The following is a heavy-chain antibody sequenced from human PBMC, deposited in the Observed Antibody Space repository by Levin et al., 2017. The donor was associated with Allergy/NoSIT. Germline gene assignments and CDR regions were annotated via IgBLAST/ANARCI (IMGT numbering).Heavy chain of an antibody. CDR1: GGSFSGYY. V-gene: IGHV4-34*01. J-gene: IGHJ4*02. D-gene: IGHD2/OR15-2a*01. CDR2: INHSGST. CDR3: ARLQYGLDY. Sequence: GSLRLSCAVYGGSFSGYYWSWIRQPPGKGLEWIGEINHSGSTNYNPSLKSRVTISVDTSKNQFSLKLSSVTAADTAVYYCARLQYGLDYWGQGTLVTVSS.